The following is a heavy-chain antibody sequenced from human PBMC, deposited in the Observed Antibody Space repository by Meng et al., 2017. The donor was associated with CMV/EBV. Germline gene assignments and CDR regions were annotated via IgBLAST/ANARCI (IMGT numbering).Heavy chain of an antibody. D-gene: IGHD2-15*01. V-gene: IGHV1-2*02. J-gene: IGHJ6*02. Sequence: ASVKVSCKASGGTFTGYYMHWVRQAPGQGLEWMGWINPNSGGTNYAQKFQGRVTMTRDTSISTAYMELSRLRSDDTAVYYCARETGRSYYYGMDVWGQGTTVTVSS. CDR1: GGTFTGYY. CDR2: INPNSGGT. CDR3: ARETGRSYYYGMDV.